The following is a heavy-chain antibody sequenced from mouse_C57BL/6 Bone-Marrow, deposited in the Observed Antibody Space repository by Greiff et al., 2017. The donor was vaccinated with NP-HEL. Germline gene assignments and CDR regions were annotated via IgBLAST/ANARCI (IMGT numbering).Heavy chain of an antibody. J-gene: IGHJ3*01. CDR2: ISNGGGST. CDR1: GFTFSDYY. CDR3: ARQYDYEGTGAWFAY. V-gene: IGHV5-12*01. D-gene: IGHD2-4*01. Sequence: EVHLVESGGGLVQPGGSLKLSCAASGFTFSDYYMYWVRQTPEKRLEWVAYISNGGGSTYYPDTVKGRFTISRDNAKNTLYLQMSRLKSEDAAMYYCARQYDYEGTGAWFAYWGQGTLVTVSA.